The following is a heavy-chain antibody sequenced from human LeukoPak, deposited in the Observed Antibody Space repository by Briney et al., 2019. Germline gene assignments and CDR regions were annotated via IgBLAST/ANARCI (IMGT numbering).Heavy chain of an antibody. CDR1: GFTFSSYA. CDR3: AKDLTTVTTQYIDY. J-gene: IGHJ4*02. Sequence: GGSLRLSCAASGFTFSSYAMSWVRQAPVKGLEWVSAISGSGGSTYYADSVKGRFTISRDNSKNTLYLQMNSLRAEDTAVYYCAKDLTTVTTQYIDYWGQGTLVTVSS. V-gene: IGHV3-23*01. D-gene: IGHD4-17*01. CDR2: ISGSGGST.